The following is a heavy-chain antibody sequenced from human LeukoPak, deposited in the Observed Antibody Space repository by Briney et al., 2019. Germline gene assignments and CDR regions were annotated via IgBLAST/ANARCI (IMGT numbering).Heavy chain of an antibody. CDR1: GYSISSGSY. CDR3: ARDIRHGYSSSWSESSWFDP. J-gene: IGHJ5*02. CDR2: IYHSGNT. D-gene: IGHD6-13*01. V-gene: IGHV4-38-2*02. Sequence: SETLSLTCAVSGYSISSGSYWGWIRQPPGKGLEWIGSIYHSGNTYYNPSLKSRVNISVHTSKNQFSLKLSSVTAADTAVYYCARDIRHGYSSSWSESSWFDPWGQGTLVTVSS.